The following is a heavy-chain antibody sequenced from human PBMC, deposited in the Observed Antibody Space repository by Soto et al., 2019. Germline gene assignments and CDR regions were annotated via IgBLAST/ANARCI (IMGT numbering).Heavy chain of an antibody. CDR3: ASSWGDFWSGYYSTYYYYYGMDV. V-gene: IGHV3-49*03. J-gene: IGHJ6*02. D-gene: IGHD3-3*01. CDR2: IRSKAYGGTT. CDR1: GFTFGDYA. Sequence: PGGSLRLSCTASGFTFGDYAMSWFRQAPGKGLEWVGFIRSKAYGGTTEYAASVKGRFTISRDNAKNSLYLQMNSLRDEDTAVYYCASSWGDFWSGYYSTYYYYYGMDVWGQGTTVTVSS.